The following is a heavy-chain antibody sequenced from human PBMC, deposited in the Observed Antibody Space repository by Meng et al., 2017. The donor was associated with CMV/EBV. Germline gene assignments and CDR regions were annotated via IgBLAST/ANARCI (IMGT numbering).Heavy chain of an antibody. CDR3: ARAPIRERVIGDAFDI. V-gene: IGHV3-21*01. D-gene: IGHD2-21*01. CDR1: GFTFRTYN. Sequence: GESLKISCAASGFTFRTYNMNWVRQAPGRGLEWVSSITSNSDYVRYAGSVKGRFTISRDNAKNSLYLQMNSLRAEDTAVYYCARAPIRERVIGDAFDIWGQGTMVTVSS. CDR2: ITSNSDYV. J-gene: IGHJ3*02.